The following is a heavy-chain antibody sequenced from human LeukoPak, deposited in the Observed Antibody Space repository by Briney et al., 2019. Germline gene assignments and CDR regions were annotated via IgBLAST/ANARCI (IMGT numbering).Heavy chain of an antibody. V-gene: IGHV3-73*01. CDR3: ARTATRFGSSWYAGWFDP. CDR1: GFTFSGSA. Sequence: GGSMRLSCVASGFTFSGSAMHWVRQASGKGREWVGRITTKFNSYATTYAASVRGRFTLSRDDSKNTAYLQMNSLKTEDTALYYCARTATRFGSSWYAGWFDPWGQGTLVTVSS. CDR2: ITTKFNSYAT. J-gene: IGHJ5*02. D-gene: IGHD6-13*01.